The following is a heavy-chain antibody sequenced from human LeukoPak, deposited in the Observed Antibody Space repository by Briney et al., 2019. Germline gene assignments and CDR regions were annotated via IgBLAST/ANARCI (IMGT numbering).Heavy chain of an antibody. CDR1: GYSFSTYW. Sequence: GESLKISCKGSGYSFSTYWIAWVRQMPGKGLEWMGIIYPDDSDTRYSPSFQGQVTISADKSISTAYLQWSSLKASDTAMYYCARHVRGEGLWFGELASADYWGQGTLVTVSS. D-gene: IGHD3-10*01. CDR3: ARHVRGEGLWFGELASADY. V-gene: IGHV5-51*01. CDR2: IYPDDSDT. J-gene: IGHJ4*02.